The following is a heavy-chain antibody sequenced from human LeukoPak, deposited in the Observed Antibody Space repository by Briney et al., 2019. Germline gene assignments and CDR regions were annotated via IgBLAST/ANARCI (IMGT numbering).Heavy chain of an antibody. CDR1: GFTFSAYC. CDR2: INQDGSEK. D-gene: IGHD1-1*01. V-gene: IGHV3-7*01. J-gene: IGHJ4*02. CDR3: ARDSLWPVQPHYFDS. Sequence: QPGGSLRLSCAASGFTFSAYCMSWVRQAPGKGLEWVASINQDGSEKYYVDSVKGRFTISRDNAKNSLYLQMHSLRAEDTAVYYCARDSLWPVQPHYFDSWGQGTLVTVSS.